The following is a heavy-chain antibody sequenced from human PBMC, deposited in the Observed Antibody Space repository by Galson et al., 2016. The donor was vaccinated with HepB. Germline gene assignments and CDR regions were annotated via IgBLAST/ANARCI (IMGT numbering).Heavy chain of an antibody. D-gene: IGHD3-10*01. CDR3: ARSDLSDYYGSGSVDFDY. V-gene: IGHV7-4-1*02. CDR2: INTNTGNP. CDR1: GYTFTSYV. Sequence: SVKVSCKASGYTFTSYVVNWVRQAPGQGLEWMGRINTNTGNPTYAQGFTGRFVFSLDTSVSTSYLQISSLKAEDTAVYYCARSDLSDYYGSGSVDFDYWGQGTLVTVSS. J-gene: IGHJ4*02.